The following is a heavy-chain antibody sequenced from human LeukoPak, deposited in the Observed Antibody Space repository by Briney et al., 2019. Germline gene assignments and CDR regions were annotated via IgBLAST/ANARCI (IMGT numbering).Heavy chain of an antibody. CDR1: GGSIGRYY. J-gene: IGHJ4*02. CDR3: ARENDRYGRIDH. Sequence: SETLSLTCTVSGGSIGRYYWSWVRQSPGKGLEWIGYVSYSGTTDYNPSFQSRVIISLDTSRTQFSLRLSSVTAADTAVYYCARENDRYGRIDHWGQGIHVTVSS. V-gene: IGHV4-59*01. D-gene: IGHD1-1*01. CDR2: VSYSGTT.